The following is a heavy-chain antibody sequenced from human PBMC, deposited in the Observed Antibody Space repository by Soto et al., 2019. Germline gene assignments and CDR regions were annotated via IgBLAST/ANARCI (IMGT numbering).Heavy chain of an antibody. V-gene: IGHV4-34*01. CDR1: GGSFSGYF. CDR3: ARGPGYCTTTSCRRGYVY. D-gene: IGHD2-2*01. J-gene: IGHJ4*02. Sequence: SETLSLTCAVYGGSFSGYFWTWIRQSPGKGLQWIGEISHSGRTNYNTSLNARVTISIDTSNEQFSLTLTSVTVADTAVYYCARGPGYCTTTSCRRGYVYWGQGTLVTVSS. CDR2: ISHSGRT.